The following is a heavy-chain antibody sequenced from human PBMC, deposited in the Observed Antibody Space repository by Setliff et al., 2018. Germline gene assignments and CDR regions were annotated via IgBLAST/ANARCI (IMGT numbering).Heavy chain of an antibody. Sequence: GGSLRLSCVASGFTFSNYGIHWVRQAPGKGLEWVALIWNDGSNKFYGDSVRGRFTISRDNSKSTLYLQMDSLRAEDAAIYYCARGLPFLDWFLAYFDYWGQGTLVTVSS. V-gene: IGHV3-33*01. CDR2: IWNDGSNK. CDR1: GFTFSNYG. CDR3: ARGLPFLDWFLAYFDY. D-gene: IGHD3-3*01. J-gene: IGHJ4*02.